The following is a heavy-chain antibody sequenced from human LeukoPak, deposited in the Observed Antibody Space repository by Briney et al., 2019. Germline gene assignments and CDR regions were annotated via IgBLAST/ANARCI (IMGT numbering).Heavy chain of an antibody. CDR2: IRYDGSNK. CDR3: AKGIYCSSTSCYTNVFDY. J-gene: IGHJ4*02. V-gene: IGHV3-30*02. Sequence: PGGSLRLSCAASGFTFSSYGMHWVRQAPGKWLEWVAFIRYDGSNKYYADSVKGRFTISRDNSKNTLYLQMNSLRAEDTAVYYCAKGIYCSSTSCYTNVFDYWGQGTLVTVSS. D-gene: IGHD2-2*02. CDR1: GFTFSSYG.